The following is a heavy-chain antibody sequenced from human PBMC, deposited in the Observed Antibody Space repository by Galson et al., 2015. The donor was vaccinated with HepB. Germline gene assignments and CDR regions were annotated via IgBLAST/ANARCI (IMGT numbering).Heavy chain of an antibody. CDR1: GFAFSGYA. Sequence: SLRLSCAASGFAFSGYAMHWVRQAPLEGLEWVAYISYDETTKHYADSVKGRFTISRDNSKDTLYLQLNSLRTEDTAVYYCATVAWVVTSGFDIWGQGTMVTVSS. CDR3: ATVAWVVTSGFDI. D-gene: IGHD4-23*01. J-gene: IGHJ3*02. CDR2: ISYDETTK. V-gene: IGHV3-30*02.